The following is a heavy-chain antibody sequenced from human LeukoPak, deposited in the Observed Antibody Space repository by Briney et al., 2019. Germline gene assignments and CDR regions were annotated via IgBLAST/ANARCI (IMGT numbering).Heavy chain of an antibody. V-gene: IGHV3-7*01. CDR3: ARDGGGYYFDY. D-gene: IGHD3-22*01. J-gene: IGHJ4*02. Sequence: PGGSLRLSCAVSGFTLSSYWMGWVRQAPGKGLEWVANIIQDGSETWYVDSVKGRFTISRDNAKSSLYLQMNSLRAEDTAVYYCARDGGGYYFDYWGQGTLVTVSS. CDR2: IIQDGSET. CDR1: GFTLSSYW.